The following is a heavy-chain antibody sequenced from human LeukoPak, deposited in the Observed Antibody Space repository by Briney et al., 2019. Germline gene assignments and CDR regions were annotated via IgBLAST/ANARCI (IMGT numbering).Heavy chain of an antibody. J-gene: IGHJ4*02. CDR1: GASVGSAGYY. V-gene: IGHV4-61*08. CDR2: IYYIRNT. D-gene: IGHD3-16*02. Sequence: SETLSLTCTVSGASVGSAGYYWSWIRQPPGGGLEWIGYIYYIRNTNYNPSLKSRVTMSLDPSKNQFSLKLNSVTAADTAVYYCSRTQSQSGSYRYYFGYWGQGTLVTVSS. CDR3: SRTQSQSGSYRYYFGY.